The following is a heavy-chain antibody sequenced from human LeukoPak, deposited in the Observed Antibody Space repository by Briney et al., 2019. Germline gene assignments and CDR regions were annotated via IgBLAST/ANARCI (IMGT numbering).Heavy chain of an antibody. CDR1: GFTFSSYE. Sequence: GGSLRLSCAASGFTFSSYEMNWVRQAPGKGLEWVSYISSSGSTIYYADSVKGRFPISRDNAKNSLYLQMNSLRAEDTAVYYCARYCSSTSCEDFDYWGQGTLVTVSS. D-gene: IGHD2-2*01. J-gene: IGHJ4*02. CDR3: ARYCSSTSCEDFDY. V-gene: IGHV3-48*03. CDR2: ISSSGSTI.